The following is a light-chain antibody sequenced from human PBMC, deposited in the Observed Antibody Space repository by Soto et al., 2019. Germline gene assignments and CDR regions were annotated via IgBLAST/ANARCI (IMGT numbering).Light chain of an antibody. CDR3: QQYNYWPRT. V-gene: IGKV3-15*01. CDR1: HTVTSN. J-gene: IGKJ1*01. CDR2: GAS. Sequence: EIMMTQSPATLSVSPGERVTLSCRASHTVTSNLAWYQQKPGQAPRLLIYGASTRATGIPARFSGSGSGTEFTLTIYSLQSEDFAVYYCQQYNYWPRTFGQGTKVEIK.